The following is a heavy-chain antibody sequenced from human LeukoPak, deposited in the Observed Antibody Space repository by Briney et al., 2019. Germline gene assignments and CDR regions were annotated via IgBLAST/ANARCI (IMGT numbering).Heavy chain of an antibody. D-gene: IGHD6-19*01. CDR1: GFNFNVYN. J-gene: IGHJ2*01. Sequence: GGSLRLSCAASGFNFNVYNMKWVRHAPGEGLGWVSFISSRSNYMYYADSVRGRLTISRDNANYSLFLQMTSLRVEDTAVYYCVRRRGGAVAGNWYFDLWGRGTLVTVSS. CDR3: VRRRGGAVAGNWYFDL. V-gene: IGHV3-21*01. CDR2: ISSRSNYM.